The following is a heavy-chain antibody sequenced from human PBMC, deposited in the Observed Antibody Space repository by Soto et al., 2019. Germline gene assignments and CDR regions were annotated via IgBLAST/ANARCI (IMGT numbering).Heavy chain of an antibody. CDR2: IYYSGST. D-gene: IGHD4-4*01. CDR1: GGSISSYY. J-gene: IGHJ4*02. CDR3: ARGKGNYQTFDS. V-gene: IGHV4-59*01. Sequence: SETLSLTCTVSGGSISSYYWSWIRQPPGKGLEWIGYIYYSGSTNYNPSLKSRVTISVDTSKNQFSLKLSSVTAADTAVYYCARGKGNYQTFDSWGQGTQVTVSS.